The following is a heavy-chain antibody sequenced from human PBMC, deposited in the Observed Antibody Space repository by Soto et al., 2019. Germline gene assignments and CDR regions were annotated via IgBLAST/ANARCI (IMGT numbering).Heavy chain of an antibody. CDR2: IYYSGST. J-gene: IGHJ4*02. CDR1: GGSISSGDYY. Sequence: SETLSLTCTVSGGSISSGDYYWSWIRQPPGKGLEWIGYIYYSGSTYYNPSLKSRVTISVDKSKNQFSLKLTSLTAADTAVYYCARSITFDWLFFDNWGQGTLVTVSS. D-gene: IGHD3-9*01. V-gene: IGHV4-30-4*01. CDR3: ARSITFDWLFFDN.